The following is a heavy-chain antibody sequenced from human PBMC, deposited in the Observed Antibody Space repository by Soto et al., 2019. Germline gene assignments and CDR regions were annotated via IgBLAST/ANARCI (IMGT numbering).Heavy chain of an antibody. J-gene: IGHJ3*02. D-gene: IGHD2-21*01. CDR2: INAGNGNT. Sequence: ASVKVSCKASGYTFTSYAMHWVRQAPGQRLEWMGWINAGNGNTKYSQKFQGRVTITRDTSASTAYMELSSLRSEDTAVYYCARDVVCGGDCKDAFDIWSQGTMVTVS. CDR1: GYTFTSYA. CDR3: ARDVVCGGDCKDAFDI. V-gene: IGHV1-3*01.